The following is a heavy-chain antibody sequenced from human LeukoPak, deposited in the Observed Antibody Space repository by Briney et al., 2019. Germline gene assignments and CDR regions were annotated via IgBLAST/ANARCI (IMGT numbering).Heavy chain of an antibody. V-gene: IGHV4-34*01. D-gene: IGHD6-13*01. CDR2: INHSGST. CDR1: GGSFSGYY. J-gene: IGHJ4*02. Sequence: SETLSLTCAVYGGSFSGYYWSWNRQPPGKGLEWIGEINHSGSTNYNPSLKSRVTISVDTSKNQFSLKLSSVTAADTAVYYCARGFSSWVSYFDYWGQGTLVTVSS. CDR3: ARGFSSWVSYFDY.